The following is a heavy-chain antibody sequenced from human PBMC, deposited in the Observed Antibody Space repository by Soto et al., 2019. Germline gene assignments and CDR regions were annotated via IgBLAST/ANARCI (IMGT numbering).Heavy chain of an antibody. Sequence: ASVKVSCKVSGYTLTELSMHWVRQAPGKGLEWMGGFDPEDGETIYAQKFQGRVTMTEDTSTDTAYIELSSLRFEDTAVYYCATNPIAVAGTVFDYWGQGTLVTVSS. CDR2: FDPEDGET. D-gene: IGHD6-19*01. CDR1: GYTLTELS. J-gene: IGHJ4*02. V-gene: IGHV1-24*01. CDR3: ATNPIAVAGTVFDY.